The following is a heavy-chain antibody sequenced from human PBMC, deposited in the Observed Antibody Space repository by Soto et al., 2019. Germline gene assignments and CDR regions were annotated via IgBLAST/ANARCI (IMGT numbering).Heavy chain of an antibody. J-gene: IGHJ4*02. V-gene: IGHV3-11*01. CDR2: ISSSGNTI. CDR3: ARDLAEMATNTFDY. Sequence: QVQLVESGGGLVKPGGSLRLSCAASGFTFSDYYMSWIRQAPGKGLEWVSYISSSGNTIYYADGVKGRFTISRDNAKNSLYLQMNSRRAEDTAVYYCARDLAEMATNTFDYWGQGTLVTVSS. D-gene: IGHD5-12*01. CDR1: GFTFSDYY.